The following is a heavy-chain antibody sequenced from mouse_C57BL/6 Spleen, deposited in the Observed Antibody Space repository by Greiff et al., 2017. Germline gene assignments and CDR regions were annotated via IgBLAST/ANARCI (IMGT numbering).Heavy chain of an antibody. D-gene: IGHD1-1*01. V-gene: IGHV1-19*01. J-gene: IGHJ4*01. CDR3: ARPGSSPYYYAMDY. Sequence: VQLKQSGPVLVKPGASVKMSCKASGYTFTDYYMNWVKQSHGKSLEWIGVINPYNGGTSYNQKFKGKATLTVDKSSSTAYMELNSLTSEDSAVYYCARPGSSPYYYAMDYWGQGTSVTVSS. CDR1: GYTFTDYY. CDR2: INPYNGGT.